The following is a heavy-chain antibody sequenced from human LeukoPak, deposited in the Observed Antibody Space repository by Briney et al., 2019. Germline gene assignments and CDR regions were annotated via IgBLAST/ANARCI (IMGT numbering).Heavy chain of an antibody. CDR3: ARRRSGKNWFDP. Sequence: PSGTLSLTCTVSSGSISSGDYYWGWVRQPPGEGLEWIASINYSGTTFYNPSLKSRVTISVDTSENQFSLKLSSVTAADTALYYCARRRSGKNWFDPWGQGTLVPVSS. CDR2: INYSGTT. J-gene: IGHJ5*02. CDR1: SGSISSGDYY. V-gene: IGHV4-39*01. D-gene: IGHD3-10*01.